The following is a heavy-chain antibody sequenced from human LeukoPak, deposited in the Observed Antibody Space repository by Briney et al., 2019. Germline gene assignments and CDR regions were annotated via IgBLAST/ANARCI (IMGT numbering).Heavy chain of an antibody. Sequence: GASVKVSCKASGYTFTGYYMHWVRQAPGQGLEWMGWINPNSGGTNYAQKFQGRVTMTRDTSISTAYMELSRLRSDDTAVYYCARDLGGDGYCRFDYWGQGTLGTVSS. D-gene: IGHD5-24*01. V-gene: IGHV1-2*02. CDR1: GYTFTGYY. CDR2: INPNSGGT. J-gene: IGHJ4*02. CDR3: ARDLGGDGYCRFDY.